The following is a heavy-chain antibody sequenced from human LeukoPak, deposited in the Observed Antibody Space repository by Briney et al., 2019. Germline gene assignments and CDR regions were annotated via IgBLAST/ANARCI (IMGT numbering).Heavy chain of an antibody. D-gene: IGHD3-10*01. V-gene: IGHV1-2*02. J-gene: IGHJ6*02. CDR1: GYTFTGYY. CDR2: INPNSGGT. Sequence: PVASVKVSCKASGYTFTGYYMHWVRQAPGQGLEWMGWINPNSGGTNYAQKFQGRVTMTRDTSISTAYMELSRLRSDDTAVYYCARDGKPSGELLYYYYGMDVWGQGTTVTVSS. CDR3: ARDGKPSGELLYYYYGMDV.